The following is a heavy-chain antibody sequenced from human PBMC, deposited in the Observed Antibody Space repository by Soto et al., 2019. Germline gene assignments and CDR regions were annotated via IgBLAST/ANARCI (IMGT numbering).Heavy chain of an antibody. D-gene: IGHD6-6*01. J-gene: IGHJ5*02. CDR3: ARDLGGSSSLWFDP. V-gene: IGHV1-2*02. Sequence: ASVKVSCKASGYTFTGYYMHWVRQAPGQGLEWMGWINPNSGGTNYAQKFQGRVTMTRDTSISTAYMELSRLRSDDTAVYYCARDLGGSSSLWFDPWGQGTLVTVS. CDR2: INPNSGGT. CDR1: GYTFTGYY.